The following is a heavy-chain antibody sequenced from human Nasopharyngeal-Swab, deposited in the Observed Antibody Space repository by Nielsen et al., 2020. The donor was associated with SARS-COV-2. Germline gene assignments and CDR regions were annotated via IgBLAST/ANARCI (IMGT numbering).Heavy chain of an antibody. D-gene: IGHD2-8*01. CDR3: AKGAYFMLITDV. Sequence: GGSLRLSCEASGFDFGSHAMSWVRQAPGKGLEGGSSISGSGDTTYYADSVRGRCTISRDNSRKTLDLQMTSLRVEDTAVYYCAKGAYFMLITDVRGQGTTVTVSS. CDR2: ISGSGDTT. CDR1: GFDFGSHA. V-gene: IGHV3-23*01. J-gene: IGHJ6*02.